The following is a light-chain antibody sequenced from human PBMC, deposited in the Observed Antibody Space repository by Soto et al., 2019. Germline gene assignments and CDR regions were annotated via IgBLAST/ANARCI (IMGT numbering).Light chain of an antibody. CDR3: QQTYGTLYT. V-gene: IGKV1-39*01. Sequence: DNQMTQSPSSLSASVGDRVTITCRASQSISRHLNWYQQKPGKAPKLLIYAASTLQSGVPSRFSGSGSGTEFTLTISSLQPEDFATYYCQQTYGTLYTFGQGTKLEIK. CDR1: QSISRH. J-gene: IGKJ2*01. CDR2: AAS.